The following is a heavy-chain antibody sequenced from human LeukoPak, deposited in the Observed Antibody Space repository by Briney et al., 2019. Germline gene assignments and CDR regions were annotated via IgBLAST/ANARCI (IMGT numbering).Heavy chain of an antibody. CDR3: ARGAAARKSGFYYYYMDV. V-gene: IGHV3-21*01. Sequence: PGGSLRLSCAASGCTFSRYNVNWVRPAPGKGLEWVSYITTGNSFLYFADSVKGRCTISRDHANNSPHLQMNSLRADDTAVDYCARGAAARKSGFYYYYMDVWGKGTTVSVSS. CDR1: GCTFSRYN. J-gene: IGHJ6*03. CDR2: ITTGNSFL. D-gene: IGHD6-6*01.